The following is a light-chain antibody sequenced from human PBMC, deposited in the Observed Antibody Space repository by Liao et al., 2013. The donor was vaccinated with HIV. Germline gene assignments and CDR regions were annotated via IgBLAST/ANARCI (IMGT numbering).Light chain of an antibody. J-gene: IGLJ2*01. V-gene: IGLV3-1*01. Sequence: SYELTQSPSVSVSPGQTASITCSGDKLGDKFVSWFQQKPGQSPALLIYQDNKRPSGIPERFSGSNSGNTATLTISGTQPTDEADYYCQAWDRNTAIFGGGTKLTVL. CDR2: QDN. CDR3: QAWDRNTAI. CDR1: KLGDKF.